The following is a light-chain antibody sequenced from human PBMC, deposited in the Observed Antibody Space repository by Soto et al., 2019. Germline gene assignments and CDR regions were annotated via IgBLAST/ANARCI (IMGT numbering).Light chain of an antibody. J-gene: IGLJ1*01. V-gene: IGLV1-51*01. CDR3: GTWDGSLNAWV. CDR2: DNN. Sequence: QSVLTQPPSVSAAPGQKVTISCSGSSINVGNNYVSWYQQLPGTAPKLLIYDNNKRASGIPDRFSGSKSGTSATLGITGLQTGDEADYYCGTWDGSLNAWVFGTGTKLTVL. CDR1: SINVGNNY.